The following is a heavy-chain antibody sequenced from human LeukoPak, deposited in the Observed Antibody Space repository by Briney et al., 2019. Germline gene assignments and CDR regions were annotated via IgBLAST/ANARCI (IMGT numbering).Heavy chain of an antibody. J-gene: IGHJ4*02. Sequence: SETLSLTCTVSGGSISSYYWSWIRQPPGKGLEWIGYIYYSGSTNYNPSLKSRVTISVDTSKNQFSLKLSSVTAADTAVYYCARARYSGYDLLFDYWGQGTLVTVSS. D-gene: IGHD5-12*01. V-gene: IGHV4-59*01. CDR3: ARARYSGYDLLFDY. CDR1: GGSISSYY. CDR2: IYYSGST.